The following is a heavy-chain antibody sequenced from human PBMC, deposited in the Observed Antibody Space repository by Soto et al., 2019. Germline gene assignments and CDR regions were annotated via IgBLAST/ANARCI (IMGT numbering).Heavy chain of an antibody. CDR3: ARLQNVPDYGDYGGVLY. J-gene: IGHJ4*02. V-gene: IGHV5-51*01. CDR1: GYIFTSHW. Sequence: RGESLKISCQGSGYIFTSHWIGWVRQMPGRGLEWMGIIYPADSDTRYSPSFQGQVTISVDKSISTAYLQWSSLKASDTAMYYCARLQNVPDYGDYGGVLYWGQGTLVTVPS. CDR2: IYPADSDT. D-gene: IGHD4-17*01.